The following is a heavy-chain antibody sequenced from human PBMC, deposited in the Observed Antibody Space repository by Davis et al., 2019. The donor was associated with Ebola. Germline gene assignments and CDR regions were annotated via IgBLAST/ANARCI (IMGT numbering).Heavy chain of an antibody. J-gene: IGHJ4*02. CDR3: AKDPGPGD. CDR1: GFTFSSYG. CDR2: ISYDGSNK. V-gene: IGHV3-30*18. D-gene: IGHD3-10*01. Sequence: GESLKIPCAASGFTFSSYGMHWVRQAPGKGLEWVAVISYDGSNKYYADSVKGRFTISRDNSKNTLYLQMNSLRAEDTAVYYCAKDPGPGDWGQGTLVTVSS.